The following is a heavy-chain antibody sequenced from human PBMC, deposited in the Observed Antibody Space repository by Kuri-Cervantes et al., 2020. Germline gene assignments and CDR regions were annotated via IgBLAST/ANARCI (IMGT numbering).Heavy chain of an antibody. CDR3: ARVVGDY. J-gene: IGHJ4*02. CDR1: GFTFTTYS. CDR2: INHSGST. Sequence: ESLKISCAASGFTFTTYSMNWARQPPGKGLEWIGEINHSGSTNYNPSLKSRVTMSVDTSNNQFSLKLRSVTAADTAVYYCARVVGDYWGQGTLVTVSS. V-gene: IGHV4-34*01. D-gene: IGHD3-16*02.